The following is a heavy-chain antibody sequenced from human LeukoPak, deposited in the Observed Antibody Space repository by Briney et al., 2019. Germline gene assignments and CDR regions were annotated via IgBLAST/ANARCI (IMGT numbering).Heavy chain of an antibody. CDR1: GGSISHYY. D-gene: IGHD6-25*01. J-gene: IGHJ4*02. CDR3: ARPRQAAGRSYFDY. V-gene: IGHV4-59*08. Sequence: SETLSLTCTVSGGSISHYYWSWIRQPPGKGLEWIGYIYYSGNTNYNPSLRGRVTISVDTSKSQFSLRLSSVTAADTAVYYCARPRQAAGRSYFDYWGQGTLVTVSS. CDR2: IYYSGNT.